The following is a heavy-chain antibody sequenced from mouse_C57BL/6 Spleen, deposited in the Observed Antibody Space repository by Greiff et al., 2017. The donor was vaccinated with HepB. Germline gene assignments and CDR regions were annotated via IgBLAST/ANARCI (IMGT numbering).Heavy chain of an antibody. V-gene: IGHV14-1*01. CDR2: IDPEDGDT. Sequence: VQLQQSGAELVRPGASVKLSCTASGFNIKDYYMHWVKQRPEQGLEWIGRIDPEDGDTEYAPKFQGKATMTADTSSNTAYLQLSSLTSEDTAVYYGTSITTVVATRYFDVWGTGTTVTVSS. D-gene: IGHD1-1*01. CDR3: TSITTVVATRYFDV. CDR1: GFNIKDYY. J-gene: IGHJ1*03.